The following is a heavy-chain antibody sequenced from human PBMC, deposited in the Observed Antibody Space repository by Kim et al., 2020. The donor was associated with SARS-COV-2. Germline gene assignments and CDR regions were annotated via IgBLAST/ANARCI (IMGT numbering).Heavy chain of an antibody. D-gene: IGHD2-2*01. CDR3: AKGFTGGCSNNGCPGGWTEY. J-gene: IGHJ4*02. Sequence: GGSLRLSCAASGFTFSSYAMGWVRRAPGRGLEWVSVMRGSGGSIYFAGSVKGRFTISRDNSKNTLYLQMNGLRAEDTAVYYCAKGFTGGCSNNGCPGGWTEYWGAGALCTVS. CDR2: MRGSGGSI. CDR1: GFTFSSYA. V-gene: IGHV3-23*01.